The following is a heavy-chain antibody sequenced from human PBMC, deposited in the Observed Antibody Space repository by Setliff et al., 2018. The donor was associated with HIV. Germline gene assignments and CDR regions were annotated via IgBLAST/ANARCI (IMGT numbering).Heavy chain of an antibody. J-gene: IGHJ4*02. Sequence: KPSETLSLTCTVSGGSISSYYWSWIRQPPGKGLEWIGYIYTSGSTNYNPSLKSRVTISVDTSKNQFSLKLRSVTAADTAVYYCARGLSFYDPGGFDYWGQGTLVTVSS. CDR3: ARGLSFYDPGGFDY. CDR2: IYTSGST. D-gene: IGHD3-22*01. V-gene: IGHV4-4*09. CDR1: GGSISSYY.